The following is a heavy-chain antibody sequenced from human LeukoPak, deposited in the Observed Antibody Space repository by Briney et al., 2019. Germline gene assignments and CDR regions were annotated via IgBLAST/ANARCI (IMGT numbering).Heavy chain of an antibody. CDR3: ARFYCSSTSCSYYYYMDV. CDR1: GYTFTSYG. D-gene: IGHD2-2*01. Sequence: GASVKVSCKASGYTFTSYGISWVRQAPGQGLEWIGWISAYNGNTNYAQKLQGRVTMTTDTSTSTAYMELRSLRSDDTAVYYCARFYCSSTSCSYYYYMDVWGKGTTVTVSS. CDR2: ISAYNGNT. V-gene: IGHV1-18*01. J-gene: IGHJ6*03.